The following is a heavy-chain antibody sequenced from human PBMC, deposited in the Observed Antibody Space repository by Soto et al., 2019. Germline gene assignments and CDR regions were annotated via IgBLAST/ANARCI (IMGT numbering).Heavy chain of an antibody. CDR3: ASPERSSGWWLDFDV. Sequence: SETLSLTCAVSSGSISSSNWWSWVRQPPGKGLEWIGEIYHSGSTYYNPSLKSRVTISIDTSKNQFSLKLTSVTVADTAVYYCASPERSSGWWLDFDVWGQGALVTVSS. V-gene: IGHV4-4*02. J-gene: IGHJ4*02. CDR1: SGSISSSNW. D-gene: IGHD6-19*01. CDR2: IYHSGST.